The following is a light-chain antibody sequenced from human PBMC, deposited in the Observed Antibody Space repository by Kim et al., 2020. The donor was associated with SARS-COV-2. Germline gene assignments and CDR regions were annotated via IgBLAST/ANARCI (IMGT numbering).Light chain of an antibody. V-gene: IGKV1-33*01. J-gene: IGKJ4*01. CDR1: QDISNY. CDR3: QQYDSFLFT. CDR2: DAS. Sequence: DIQMTQSPSSLSASVGDRVTITCQASQDISNYLNWYQQKPGKAPKVLIYDASKLETGVPSRFSGSGSGTDFTLTISSLQPEDIATDYCQQYDSFLFTFGGGTKVDIK.